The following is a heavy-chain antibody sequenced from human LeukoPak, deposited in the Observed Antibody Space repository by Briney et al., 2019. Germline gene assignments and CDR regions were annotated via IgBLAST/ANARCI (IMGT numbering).Heavy chain of an antibody. J-gene: IGHJ4*02. D-gene: IGHD1-26*01. CDR1: GFTFSRYA. Sequence: AGSLTLSCLASGFTFSRYAVSWVRHAAGQWQGWVSGITSGGSTYYADSVKGRFTISRDNSKNTLYLQMNSLRAEDTAAYYCAREGAIRSFHYGGQGTLLTVSS. V-gene: IGHV3-23*01. CDR2: ITSGGST. CDR3: AREGAIRSFHY.